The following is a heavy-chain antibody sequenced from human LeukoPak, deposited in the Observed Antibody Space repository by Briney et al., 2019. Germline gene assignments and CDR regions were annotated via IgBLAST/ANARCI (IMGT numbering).Heavy chain of an antibody. D-gene: IGHD6-19*01. Sequence: ASVKVSCKASGYTFTSYYMHWVRQAPGQGLEWMGIINPSGGSTSYAQKFQGRVTTTRDTSTSTVYMELSSLRSEDTAVYYCARVGIAVAGTSETFDYWGQGTLVTVSS. V-gene: IGHV1-46*01. CDR3: ARVGIAVAGTSETFDY. CDR2: INPSGGST. CDR1: GYTFTSYY. J-gene: IGHJ4*02.